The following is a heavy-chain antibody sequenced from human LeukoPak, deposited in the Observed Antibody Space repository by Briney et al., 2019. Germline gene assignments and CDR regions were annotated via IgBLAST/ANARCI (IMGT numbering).Heavy chain of an antibody. CDR1: GFTFSSYE. CDR3: ARGHPLTYYYDSSGYRAFDI. V-gene: IGHV3-48*03. J-gene: IGHJ3*02. CDR2: ISSSGSTI. Sequence: GGSLRLSCAASGFTFSSYEMNWVRQAPGKGLEWVSYISSSGSTIYYADSVKGRFTISRDNAKNSLYLQMNSLRAEDTAVYYCARGHPLTYYYDSSGYRAFDIWGQGTMVTVSS. D-gene: IGHD3-22*01.